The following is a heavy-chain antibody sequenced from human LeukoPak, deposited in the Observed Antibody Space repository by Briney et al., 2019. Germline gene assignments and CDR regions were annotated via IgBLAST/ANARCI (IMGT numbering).Heavy chain of an antibody. V-gene: IGHV4-34*01. D-gene: IGHD2-15*01. CDR1: GGSFSDYY. J-gene: IGHJ6*03. CDR3: ARMRGGGIGYHYYVDV. CDR2: INHSGST. Sequence: PSETLSLTCAVYGGSFSDYYWSWIRQPPGKGLEWIGEINHSGSTNYNPSLKSRVSISVDTSKNQFSLKLTSVTAADTAVYYCARMRGGGIGYHYYVDVWGKGTTVTLSS.